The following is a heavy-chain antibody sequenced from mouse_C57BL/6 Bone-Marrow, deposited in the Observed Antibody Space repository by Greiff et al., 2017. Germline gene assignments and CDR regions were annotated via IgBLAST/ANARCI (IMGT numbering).Heavy chain of an antibody. CDR3: ARFPYGSSYWFAY. J-gene: IGHJ3*01. Sequence: VQLKESGPELVKPGASVKISCKASGYSFTDYNMNWVKQSNGKSLEWIGVINPHYGTTSYNQKFKGKATLTVDQSSSTAYMQLNSLTSEDSAVYYCARFPYGSSYWFAYWGQGTLVTVSA. CDR2: INPHYGTT. D-gene: IGHD1-1*01. CDR1: GYSFTDYN. V-gene: IGHV1-39*01.